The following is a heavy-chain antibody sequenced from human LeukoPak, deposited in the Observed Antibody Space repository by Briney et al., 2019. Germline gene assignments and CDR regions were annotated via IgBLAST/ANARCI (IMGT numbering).Heavy chain of an antibody. CDR2: ISAYNGNT. D-gene: IGHD5-18*01. V-gene: IGHV1-18*01. J-gene: IGHJ4*02. CDR3: ARDLPDTAMVTFDY. CDR1: GYTSTSYG. Sequence: VASVKVSCKASGYTSTSYGISWVRQAPGQGLEWMGWISAYNGNTNYAQKLQGRVTMTTDTSTSTAYMELRSLRSDDTAVYYCARDLPDTAMVTFDYWGQGTLVTVSS.